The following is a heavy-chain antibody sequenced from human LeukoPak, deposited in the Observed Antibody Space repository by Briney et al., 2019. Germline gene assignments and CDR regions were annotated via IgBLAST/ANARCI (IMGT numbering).Heavy chain of an antibody. V-gene: IGHV3-9*01. CDR3: AKDPGP. CDR1: GFTFDDYA. CDR2: ISWNSGSI. J-gene: IGHJ5*02. Sequence: PSRSLRLSCAASGFTFDDYAMHWVRQAPGKGLEWVSGISWNSGSIGYADSVKGRFTISRDNAKNSLYLQMNSLRAVDTALYYCAKDPGPWGQGTLVTVSS.